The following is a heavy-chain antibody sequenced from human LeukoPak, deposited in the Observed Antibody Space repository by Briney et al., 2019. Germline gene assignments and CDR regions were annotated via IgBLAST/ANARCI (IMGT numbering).Heavy chain of an antibody. CDR3: ARPPVAGTGKGAFDI. D-gene: IGHD6-19*01. CDR2: IYPGDSDT. CDR1: GYSFTSYW. J-gene: IGHJ3*02. V-gene: IGHV5-51*01. Sequence: GESLKISCKGSGYSFTSYWIGWVRQMPGKGLEWMGIIYPGDSDTRYSPSFQGQVTISADKSISTAYLQWSSLKASDTAMCYCARPPVAGTGKGAFDIWGQGTMVTVSS.